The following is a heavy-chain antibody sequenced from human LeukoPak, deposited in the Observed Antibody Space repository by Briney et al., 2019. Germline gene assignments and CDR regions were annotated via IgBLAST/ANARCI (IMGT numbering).Heavy chain of an antibody. J-gene: IGHJ4*02. CDR1: GFTFSSYG. Sequence: PGRSLRLSCAASGFTFSSYGMHWVRQAPGKGLEWVAVISYDGSNKYYADSVKGRFTISRDNSKNTLYLQMNSLKADDTAVYYCAIGYSSSWYPIYYFDYWGQGTLVTVSS. D-gene: IGHD6-13*01. CDR2: ISYDGSNK. CDR3: AIGYSSSWYPIYYFDY. V-gene: IGHV3-30*03.